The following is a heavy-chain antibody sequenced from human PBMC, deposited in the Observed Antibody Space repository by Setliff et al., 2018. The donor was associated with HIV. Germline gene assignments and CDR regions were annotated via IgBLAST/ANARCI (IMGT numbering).Heavy chain of an antibody. CDR2: IVVGSGNT. D-gene: IGHD1-7*01. CDR3: AADPQTGTTSYDAFDI. V-gene: IGHV1-58*01. Sequence: SVKVSCKASGFTFTNSAVQWVRQARGQRLEWIGWIVVGSGNTNYAKKFQERVTITRDMSTSRAYMELSGLRTEDTAVYYCAADPQTGTTSYDAFDIWGQGTVVTVSS. J-gene: IGHJ3*02. CDR1: GFTFTNSA.